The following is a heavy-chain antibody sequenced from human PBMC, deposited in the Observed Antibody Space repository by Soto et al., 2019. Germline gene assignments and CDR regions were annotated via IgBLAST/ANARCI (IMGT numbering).Heavy chain of an antibody. V-gene: IGHV4-4*07. CDR3: ARSPSTSTIGTFDI. Sequence: SETLCLTCTVSGGSISAFYWNWIRQTAGKGLEWIGRIYASGRTNYNPSLESRVSMSVDTSKHQFSLKLNSVTAADTAVYYCARSPSTSTIGTFDIWGQGTMVTVSS. CDR1: GGSISAFY. J-gene: IGHJ3*02. D-gene: IGHD6-6*01. CDR2: IYASGRT.